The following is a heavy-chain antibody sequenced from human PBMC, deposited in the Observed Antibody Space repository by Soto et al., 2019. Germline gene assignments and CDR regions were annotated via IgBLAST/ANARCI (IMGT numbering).Heavy chain of an antibody. V-gene: IGHV1-8*01. CDR2: MNAKSGDT. CDR3: ARGNPFNYAGFDV. J-gene: IGHJ6*02. CDR1: GYTFSDFD. Sequence: QAHLEQSGAEVKRPGASGKVSCKAPGYTFSDFDCNWLGQASGQGPEWMGWMNAKSGDTFFAQRFQGKFNMTWDTSLSTAYMEVGSLTSDDTAMYYCARGNPFNYAGFDVWGQGTTVAVSS. D-gene: IGHD3-16*01.